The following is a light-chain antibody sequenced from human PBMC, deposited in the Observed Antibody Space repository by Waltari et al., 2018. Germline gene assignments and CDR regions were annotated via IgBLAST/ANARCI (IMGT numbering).Light chain of an antibody. CDR3: QQSHSPPFT. V-gene: IGKV1-39*01. CDR2: AAS. Sequence: DIQMTQSPASLAASLGDIVTTPCRPSQSVTTSLNWYQQKSGEPPKLLISAASSFQSGVPSRFSGSGSGTDFTLTITHLQPEDVATYFCQQSHSPPFTFGPGTKV. J-gene: IGKJ3*01. CDR1: QSVTTS.